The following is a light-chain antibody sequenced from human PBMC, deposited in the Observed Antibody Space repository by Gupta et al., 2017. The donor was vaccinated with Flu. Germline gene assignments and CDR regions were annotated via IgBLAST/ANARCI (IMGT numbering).Light chain of an antibody. Sequence: QSVLTQPPSVSGAPGQRVTISCPGSSSNIGAGYDVHWYQQLPGTAPKLLIYGNINRPSGVPDRFSGSKSGTSASLAITGLQAEDEADYYCQSYDSSGRVFGGGTKLTVL. CDR2: GNI. CDR1: SSNIGAGYD. CDR3: QSYDSSGRV. V-gene: IGLV1-40*01. J-gene: IGLJ3*02.